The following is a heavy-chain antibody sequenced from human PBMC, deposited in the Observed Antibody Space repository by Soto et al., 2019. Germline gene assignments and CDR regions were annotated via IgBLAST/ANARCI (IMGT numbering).Heavy chain of an antibody. Sequence: GGSLRLSCAASGFTFISYAISWVRLAPGKGLEWVSTITGSGSGYNTFYTDSVKGWFSISRDNSENTVYLQMNSLRAEDTAMYFCAKAEYSSHYCYGMDVWGHGTAVTVSS. V-gene: IGHV3-23*01. J-gene: IGHJ6*02. D-gene: IGHD6-6*01. CDR2: ITGSGSGYNT. CDR1: GFTFISYA. CDR3: AKAEYSSHYCYGMDV.